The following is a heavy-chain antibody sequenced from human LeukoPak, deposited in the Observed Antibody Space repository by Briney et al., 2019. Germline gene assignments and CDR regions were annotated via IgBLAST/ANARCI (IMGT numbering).Heavy chain of an antibody. V-gene: IGHV3-48*04. J-gene: IGHJ4*02. CDR1: RFIFDNYG. CDR3: ARDSNNYYFGYFDY. CDR2: ISSSGSTI. D-gene: IGHD3-22*01. Sequence: GGTLRLSCAASRFIFDNYGMTWVRQAPGKGLEWVSYISSSGSTIYYADSVKGRFTISRDNAKNSLYLQMNSLRAEDTAIYYCARDSNNYYFGYFDYWGQGTLVTVSS.